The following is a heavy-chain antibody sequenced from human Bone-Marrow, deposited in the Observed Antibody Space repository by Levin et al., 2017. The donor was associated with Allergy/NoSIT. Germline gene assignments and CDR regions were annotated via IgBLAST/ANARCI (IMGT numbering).Heavy chain of an antibody. V-gene: IGHV3-23*01. CDR2: ITSGSGGST. Sequence: PGGSLRLSCAASGFTFSGNAMTWVRQAPGKGLEWVSTITSGSGGSTYYGDSVKGRFTISRDNSKNTLYLQMNSLRAEDTAVYYCAVDAYSVCYKWGQGTLVTVSS. CDR1: GFTFSGNA. CDR3: AVDAYSVCYK. D-gene: IGHD2-8*01. J-gene: IGHJ4*02.